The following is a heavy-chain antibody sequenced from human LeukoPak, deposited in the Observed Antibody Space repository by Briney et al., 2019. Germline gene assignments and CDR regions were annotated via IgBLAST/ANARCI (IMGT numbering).Heavy chain of an antibody. J-gene: IGHJ3*02. V-gene: IGHV1-69*01. D-gene: IGHD6-13*01. CDR2: IIPIFGTA. Sequence: SVKVSCKASGGTFSSYAISWVRQAPGQGLEWMGGIIPIFGTANYAQKFQGRVTITADESTSTAYMELSSLRSEETAVYYCARKGYSVLHDAFDIWGQGTMVTVSS. CDR1: GGTFSSYA. CDR3: ARKGYSVLHDAFDI.